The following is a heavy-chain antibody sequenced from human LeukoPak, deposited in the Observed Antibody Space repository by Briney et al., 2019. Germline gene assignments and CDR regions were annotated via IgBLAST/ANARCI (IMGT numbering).Heavy chain of an antibody. Sequence: PGGFLRLSCSASGLTFTSYAMHWVRQAPGKGLVWVSRINSDGSSIIYADSVKGRFTISRDNAKNTLYLQMISLRAEDTAVYYCATSGSYGYWGQGTLVTVSS. CDR1: GLTFTSYA. V-gene: IGHV3-74*01. CDR2: INSDGSSI. J-gene: IGHJ4*02. D-gene: IGHD1-26*01. CDR3: ATSGSYGY.